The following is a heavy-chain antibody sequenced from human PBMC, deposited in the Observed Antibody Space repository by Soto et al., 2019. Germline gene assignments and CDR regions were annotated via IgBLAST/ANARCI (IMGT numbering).Heavy chain of an antibody. Sequence: ASETLSLTCTVSGGSISSYYWSWIRQPPGKGLEWIGYIYYSGSTNYNPSLKSRVTISVDTSKNQFSLKLSSVTAADTAVYYCARGSEDSSGYYYLPDYWGQGTLVTLSS. D-gene: IGHD3-22*01. V-gene: IGHV4-59*01. CDR3: ARGSEDSSGYYYLPDY. CDR1: GGSISSYY. CDR2: IYYSGST. J-gene: IGHJ4*02.